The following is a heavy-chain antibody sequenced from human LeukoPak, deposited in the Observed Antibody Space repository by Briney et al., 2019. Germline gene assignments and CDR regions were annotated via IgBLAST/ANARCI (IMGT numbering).Heavy chain of an antibody. CDR2: INHSGST. CDR1: GGSFSGYY. J-gene: IGHJ4*02. Sequence: SETLSLTCAVYGGSFSGYYWGWIRQPPGKGLEWIGEINHSGSTNYNPSLKSRVTISVDTSKNQFSLKLSSVTAADTAVYYCARAREGVAAAGNTFDYWGQGTLVTVSS. CDR3: ARAREGVAAAGNTFDY. D-gene: IGHD6-13*01. V-gene: IGHV4-34*01.